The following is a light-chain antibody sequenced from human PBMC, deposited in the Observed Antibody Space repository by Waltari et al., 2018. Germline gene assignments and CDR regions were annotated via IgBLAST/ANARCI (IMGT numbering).Light chain of an antibody. CDR1: SSDVGVYNY. Sequence: QSALTQPPSASGSPGQSVTISCTGTSSDVGVYNYVSWYQQHPGKAPKLMIYEGSKRPAGVPDRFSGSKSGNTASLTVSGLQAEDEADYYCTSYASSNSVVFGGGTKLTVL. V-gene: IGLV2-8*01. CDR3: TSYASSNSVV. J-gene: IGLJ2*01. CDR2: EGS.